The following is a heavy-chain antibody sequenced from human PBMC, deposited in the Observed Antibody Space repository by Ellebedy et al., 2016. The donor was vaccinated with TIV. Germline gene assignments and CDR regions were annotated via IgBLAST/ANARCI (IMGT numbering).Heavy chain of an antibody. V-gene: IGHV3-13*01. Sequence: GASLKISXAASGFTFSRHDMHWVRQATGKGLEWVSAIGTAGDTYYPGSVKGRFTISRENAKNSLYLQMNSLRAEDTAVYYCASEKPAAGRDYLHYYGMDVWGQGTTVTVSS. J-gene: IGHJ6*02. CDR2: IGTAGDT. CDR1: GFTFSRHD. CDR3: ASEKPAAGRDYLHYYGMDV. D-gene: IGHD6-13*01.